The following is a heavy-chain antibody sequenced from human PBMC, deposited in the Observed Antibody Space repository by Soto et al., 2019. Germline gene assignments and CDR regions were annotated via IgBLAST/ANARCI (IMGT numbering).Heavy chain of an antibody. V-gene: IGHV3-23*01. Sequence: PGGSLRLSCAASGFTFSGYAMTWVRQAPGKGLEWVSLITGGGGTYYADSVKGRFTISRDNSKNTLYLQMNSLRVEDTAIYYCAKAAGSTWGTEHFQHWGQGTLVTVSS. D-gene: IGHD6-13*01. CDR1: GFTFSGYA. CDR3: AKAAGSTWGTEHFQH. J-gene: IGHJ1*01. CDR2: ITGGGGT.